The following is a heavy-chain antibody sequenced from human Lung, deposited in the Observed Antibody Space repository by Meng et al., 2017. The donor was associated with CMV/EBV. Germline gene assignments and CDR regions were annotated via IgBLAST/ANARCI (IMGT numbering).Heavy chain of an antibody. CDR1: GFTFSRYT. CDR3: ARDRVPEPPLEWPQLWGENF. J-gene: IGHJ4*02. CDR2: ISSSSGYI. V-gene: IGHV3-21*01. D-gene: IGHD3-3*01. Sequence: GGSXRLXCAASGFTFSRYTMNWVRQAPGKGPEWVSSISSSSGYIYYADSVKGRFTISRDNAKNSLFLQMRSLRAEDTAVYYCARDRVPEPPLEWPQLWGENFWXQGALVTVSS.